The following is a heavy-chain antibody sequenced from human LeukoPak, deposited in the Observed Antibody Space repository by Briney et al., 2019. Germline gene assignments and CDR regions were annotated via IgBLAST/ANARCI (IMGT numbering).Heavy chain of an antibody. CDR2: INHSGST. CDR1: GGSFSGYY. D-gene: IGHD1-26*01. CDR3: ARGELGATTIDI. V-gene: IGHV4-34*01. J-gene: IGHJ3*02. Sequence: PSETLSLTCAVYGGSFSGYYWSWIRQPPGKGLEWIGEINHSGSTNYNPSLKSRVTISVDTSKNQFSLKLSSVTAADTAVYYCARGELGATTIDIWGQGTMVTVSS.